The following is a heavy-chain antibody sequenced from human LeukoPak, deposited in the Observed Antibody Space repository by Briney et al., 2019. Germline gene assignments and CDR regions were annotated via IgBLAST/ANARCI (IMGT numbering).Heavy chain of an antibody. D-gene: IGHD3-22*01. CDR3: ARAPANSRSGYYCFDY. CDR1: GFAFSRYY. CDR2: ISSTGSTI. V-gene: IGHV3-11*01. Sequence: GGSLRLSCAATGFAFSRYYMSWIRQAPGKGLEWVSYISSTGSTIYYADSVKGRFTISRDNAKNSLYLQMNSLRAEDTAVYYCARAPANSRSGYYCFDYWGQGTLVTVSS. J-gene: IGHJ4*02.